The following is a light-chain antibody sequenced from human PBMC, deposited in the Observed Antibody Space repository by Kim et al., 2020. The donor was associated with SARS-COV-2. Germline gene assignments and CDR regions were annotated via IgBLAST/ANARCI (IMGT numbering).Light chain of an antibody. CDR2: DVN. Sequence: GQSVTSSCTGTSSDVGVYTYVSWYQHHPGTAPKLLIYDVNKRPSGVSNRFSGSKSGNTASLTISGLQIDDEADYYCSSFTTTTTWVFGGGTQLTVL. CDR3: SSFTTTTTWV. J-gene: IGLJ3*02. V-gene: IGLV2-14*03. CDR1: SSDVGVYTY.